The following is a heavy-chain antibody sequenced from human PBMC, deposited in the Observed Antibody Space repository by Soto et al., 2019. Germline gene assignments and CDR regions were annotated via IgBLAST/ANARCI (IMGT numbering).Heavy chain of an antibody. CDR1: GYTFTSYA. CDR2: INAGNGNT. Sequence: QVQLVQSGAEVKKPGASVKVSCKASGYTFTSYAMHWVRQAPGQRLEWMGWINAGNGNTKYSQKFQVRVTITRDTSASTAYMELSSLRSEDTAVYYCARVGAARRLFDYWGQGTLVTVSS. D-gene: IGHD3-16*01. J-gene: IGHJ4*02. V-gene: IGHV1-3*01. CDR3: ARVGAARRLFDY.